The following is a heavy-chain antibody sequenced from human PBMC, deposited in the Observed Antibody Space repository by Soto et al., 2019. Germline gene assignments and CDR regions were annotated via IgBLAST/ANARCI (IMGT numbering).Heavy chain of an antibody. Sequence: QVQLVQSGAETKTPGSSVNVSCTLSGGAFNNYVITWVRQPPGKGLEWVGSIVPIYGSALFAQKFQGRVTLSADGSTNTVYMKISGLRTEDTAIYYCATPARDFYGTFYQHSGLDVWGQGTRLTVSS. D-gene: IGHD3-16*01. J-gene: IGHJ6*02. CDR2: IVPIYGSA. V-gene: IGHV1-69*18. CDR1: GGAFNNYV. CDR3: ATPARDFYGTFYQHSGLDV.